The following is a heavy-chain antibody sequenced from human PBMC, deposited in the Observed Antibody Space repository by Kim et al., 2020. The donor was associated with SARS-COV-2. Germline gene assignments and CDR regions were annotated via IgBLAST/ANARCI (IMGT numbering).Heavy chain of an antibody. V-gene: IGHV1-2*06. J-gene: IGHJ4*02. D-gene: IGHD1-26*01. CDR3: ARDQGVGATTDY. CDR1: GYTFTGYY. Sequence: ASVKVSCKASGYTFTGYYMHWVRQAPGQGLEWMGRINPNSGGTNYAQKFQGRVTMTRDTSISTAYMELSRLRSDDTAVYYCARDQGVGATTDYWGQGTLVTVSS. CDR2: INPNSGGT.